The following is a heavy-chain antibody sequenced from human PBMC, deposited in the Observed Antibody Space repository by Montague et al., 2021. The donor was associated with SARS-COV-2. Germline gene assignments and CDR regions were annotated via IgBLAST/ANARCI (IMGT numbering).Heavy chain of an antibody. CDR3: ARQGGPAGKHWFDP. V-gene: IGHV4-39*01. D-gene: IGHD2-2*01. J-gene: IGHJ5*02. CDR1: GGSVGGTSYY. CDR2: IHHSGTT. Sequence: SETLSLTCTVSGGSVGGTSYYWAWIRQPPGKGLEWIVNIHHSGTTFYNLSLKSRVTISVDTSKNEVSLKLNSVTAADTAVYYCARQGGPAGKHWFDPWGQGTLVTVSS.